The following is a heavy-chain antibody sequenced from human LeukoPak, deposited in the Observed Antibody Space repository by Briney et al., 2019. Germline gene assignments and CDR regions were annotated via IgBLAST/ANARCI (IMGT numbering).Heavy chain of an antibody. CDR2: ISGSGGST. CDR3: AKAYYYGSGSYVFDP. V-gene: IGHV3-23*01. Sequence: GGSLRLSCAASGFTFSSYAMSWVPQAPGKGLEWVSAISGSGGSTYYADSVKGRFTISRDNSKNTLYLQMNSLRAEDTAVYYCAKAYYYGSGSYVFDPWGQGTLVTVSS. CDR1: GFTFSSYA. D-gene: IGHD3-10*01. J-gene: IGHJ5*02.